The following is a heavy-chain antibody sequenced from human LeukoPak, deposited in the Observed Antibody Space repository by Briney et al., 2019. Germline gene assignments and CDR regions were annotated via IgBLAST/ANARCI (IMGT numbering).Heavy chain of an antibody. V-gene: IGHV3-48*01. CDR2: ISSSGSTI. CDR1: GFIFSSYS. D-gene: IGHD5-18*01. Sequence: GGSLRLSCAASGFIFSSYSMNWVRQAPGKGLEWVSYISSSGSTIYYADSVKGRFTISRDNAKNSLYLQMNSLRVEDTAVYYCARAYSYGSNWFDPWGQGTLVTVSS. J-gene: IGHJ5*02. CDR3: ARAYSYGSNWFDP.